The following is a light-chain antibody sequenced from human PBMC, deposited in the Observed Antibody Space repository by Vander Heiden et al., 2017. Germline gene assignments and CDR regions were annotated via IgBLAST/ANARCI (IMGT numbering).Light chain of an antibody. V-gene: IGLV1-47*01. CDR2: RND. J-gene: IGLJ2*01. CDR3: AAWDDSLGAEV. Sequence: QSVLTQPPSASGTPGQWVTLSCSGSSSNIGSNYVYWYHQLPGTAPKLLIYRNDQRPSGVPDRFSGSKSGTSASLTISGLRSEDEADYYCAAWDDSLGAEVFGGGTKLTVL. CDR1: SSNIGSNY.